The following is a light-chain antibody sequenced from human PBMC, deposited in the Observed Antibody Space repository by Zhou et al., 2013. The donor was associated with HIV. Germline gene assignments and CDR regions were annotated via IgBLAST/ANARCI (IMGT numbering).Light chain of an antibody. CDR2: DAA. J-gene: IGKJ1*01. Sequence: EVVLTQSPGTLSLSLGERATLSCRASQSVSNNYLAWYQQKPGQAPRLLIYDAAKRATGIPDRFSGSGSGTDFSLTISRLEPEDFVVYYCQQYGSSPLAFGQGTKVEIK. CDR3: QQYGSSPLA. V-gene: IGKV3-20*01. CDR1: QSVSNNY.